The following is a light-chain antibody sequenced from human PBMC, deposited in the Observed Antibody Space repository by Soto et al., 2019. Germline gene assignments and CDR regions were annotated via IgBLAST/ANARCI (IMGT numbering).Light chain of an antibody. CDR2: GVS. J-gene: IGLJ1*01. CDR1: SSDVGNYNY. V-gene: IGLV2-14*01. CDR3: SSFTSSNTHV. Sequence: SSLTQPAAVSGSPGQSITLSCTGTSSDVGNYNYVSWYQHHPGKAPKLLISGVSNRPSGISNRFSGSKSGNTASLTISGLQAEDEGHYYCSSFTSSNTHVFGTGTKLTVL.